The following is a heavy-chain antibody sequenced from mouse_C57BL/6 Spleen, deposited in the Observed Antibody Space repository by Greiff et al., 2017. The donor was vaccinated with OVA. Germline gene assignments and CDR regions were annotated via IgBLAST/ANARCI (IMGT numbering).Heavy chain of an antibody. CDR1: GFTFSSYG. D-gene: IGHD1-1*01. Sequence: GQLQESGGDLVKPGGSLKLSCAASGFTFSSYGMSWVRQTPDKRLEWVATISSGGSYTYYPDSVKGRFTISRDNAKNTLYLQMSSLKSEDTAMYYCARRRYGSPDYAMDYWGQGTSVTVSS. J-gene: IGHJ4*01. V-gene: IGHV5-6*02. CDR3: ARRRYGSPDYAMDY. CDR2: ISSGGSYT.